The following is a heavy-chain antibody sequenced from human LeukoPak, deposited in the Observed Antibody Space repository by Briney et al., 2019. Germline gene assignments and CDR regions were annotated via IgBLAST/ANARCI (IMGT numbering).Heavy chain of an antibody. CDR3: ARAGDSSGYYFNWFDP. V-gene: IGHV1-69*13. CDR1: GGTFISYA. D-gene: IGHD3-22*01. CDR2: IIPIFGTA. J-gene: IGHJ5*02. Sequence: GASVKVSCKASGGTFISYAISWVRQAPGQGLEWMGGIIPIFGTANYAQKFQGRVTITADESTSTAYMELSSLRSEDTAVYYCARAGDSSGYYFNWFDPWGQGTLVTVSS.